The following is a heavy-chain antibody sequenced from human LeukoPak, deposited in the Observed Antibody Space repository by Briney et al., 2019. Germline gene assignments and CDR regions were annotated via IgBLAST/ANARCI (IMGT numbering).Heavy chain of an antibody. D-gene: IGHD2-21*01. CDR3: ANQHMDYFDY. CDR2: IQFDANSK. J-gene: IGHJ4*02. CDR1: GFTFSSFG. V-gene: IGHV3-30*02. Sequence: GGSLRLSCAASGFTFSSFGMHWVRQAPGKGLEWVAFIQFDANSKYYEDSVQSRFTISRDNSKNTLYLQMHSLRAEDTAVYYCANQHMDYFDYWGQGTLVTVSS.